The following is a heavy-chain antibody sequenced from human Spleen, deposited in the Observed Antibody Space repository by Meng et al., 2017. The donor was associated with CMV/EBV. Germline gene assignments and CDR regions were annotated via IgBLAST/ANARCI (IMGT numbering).Heavy chain of an antibody. D-gene: IGHD2/OR15-2a*01. V-gene: IGHV3-30*02. Sequence: GESLKISCAASGFRFSSYGMHWVRQSPGKGLEWVAFIHFDGSNEKYGESLRGRFTISRDNSKKTVNLQMNSLRIEDTALYYCAREANFLNERDWFDPWGQGTLVTV. CDR1: GFRFSSYG. J-gene: IGHJ5*02. CDR2: IHFDGSNE. CDR3: AREANFLNERDWFDP.